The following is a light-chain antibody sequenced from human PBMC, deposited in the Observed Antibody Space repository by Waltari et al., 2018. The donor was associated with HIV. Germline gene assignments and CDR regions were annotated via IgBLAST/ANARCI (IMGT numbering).Light chain of an antibody. CDR3: QQYDEFPLT. Sequence: DIQMTQSPSSLSASVGDRVTITCRASQGISKNLAWLQQKPGKAPKSVIYAASSLHSGVPSRFSGSGSGTDFTLTISVLQPEDFATYFCQQYDEFPLTFAGGTRVEIK. V-gene: IGKV1-16*01. CDR1: QGISKN. J-gene: IGKJ4*01. CDR2: AAS.